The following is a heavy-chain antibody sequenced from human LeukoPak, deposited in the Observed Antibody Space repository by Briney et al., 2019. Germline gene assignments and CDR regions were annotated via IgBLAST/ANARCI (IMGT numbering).Heavy chain of an antibody. J-gene: IGHJ4*02. CDR3: AKGPSSGLPYYFDY. Sequence: GGSLRLSCAASGFSLSRYWMSWVRQAPGKGLEWVANIKQDGSEQYYADSVKGRFTISRDNAQNSLYLQMNSLRADDTAVYYCAKGPSSGLPYYFDYCGQGTLVTVSS. D-gene: IGHD5-12*01. CDR1: GFSLSRYW. V-gene: IGHV3-7*05. CDR2: IKQDGSEQ.